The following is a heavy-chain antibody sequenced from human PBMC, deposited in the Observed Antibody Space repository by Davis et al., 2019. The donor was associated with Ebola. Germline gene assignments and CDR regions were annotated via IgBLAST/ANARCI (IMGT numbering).Heavy chain of an antibody. CDR3: ARHDYVWGSYRILDY. CDR1: AFTFSSDW. Sequence: GESLKISCTDSAFTFSSDWMSWVRQAPGKGLEWVANINRDGSEKSYVDSVKGRFTISRDNAKNTLYLQMNSLRAEDTAVYYCARHDYVWGSYRILDYWGQGTLVTVSS. D-gene: IGHD3-16*02. CDR2: INRDGSEK. J-gene: IGHJ4*02. V-gene: IGHV3-7*01.